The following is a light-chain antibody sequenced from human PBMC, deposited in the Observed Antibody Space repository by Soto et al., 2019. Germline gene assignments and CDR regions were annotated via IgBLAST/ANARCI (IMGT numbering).Light chain of an antibody. CDR2: EVT. CDR3: SSYTSSSTVV. V-gene: IGLV2-14*01. J-gene: IGLJ2*01. CDR1: SSDVGGYNF. Sequence: QSALTQPASVSGSPGQSITISCTGTSSDVGGYNFVSWYQHHPGKAPQVMIYEVTNRPSGVSNRFSGSKSGNTASLTISGLLAEDEADYYCSSYTSSSTVVFGGGTKLTVL.